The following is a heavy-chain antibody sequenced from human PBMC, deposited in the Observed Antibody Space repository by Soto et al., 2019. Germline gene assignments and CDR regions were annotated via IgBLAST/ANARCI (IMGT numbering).Heavy chain of an antibody. D-gene: IGHD2-15*01. CDR1: GYSFTDYG. V-gene: IGHV1-18*01. J-gene: IGHJ4*01. CDR3: ARSKGYSNNNLYYFDD. CDR2: ISPYNGKA. Sequence: ASVKVSCKVSGYSFTDYGFSWVRRAPGQGLEWLGWISPYNGKAFYVKNFQDRLTMTTDTATSTVYMDLSRLTSDDTAIYYCARSKGYSNNNLYYFDDWGHGTRVTLXS.